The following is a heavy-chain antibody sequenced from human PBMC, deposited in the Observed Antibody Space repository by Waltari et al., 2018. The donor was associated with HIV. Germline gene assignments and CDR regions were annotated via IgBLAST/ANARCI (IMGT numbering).Heavy chain of an antibody. CDR3: ANTFFKTTLNLYYFGMDV. Sequence: QVRLVESGGGVVQPGRSLRLSCAASGFTFIDNGMHWVRQAPGKGLEWVALISYDESKKYYADSVMGRFTISRDIPKNTLYLQMNSLRAEDSAVYYCANTFFKTTLNLYYFGMDVWGQGTTVIVSS. V-gene: IGHV3-30*18. CDR1: GFTFIDNG. D-gene: IGHD3-3*02. CDR2: ISYDESKK. J-gene: IGHJ6*02.